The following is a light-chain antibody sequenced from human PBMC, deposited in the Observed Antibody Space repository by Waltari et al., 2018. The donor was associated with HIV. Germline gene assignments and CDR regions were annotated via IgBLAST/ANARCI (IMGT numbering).Light chain of an antibody. CDR3: QQYGSSPYS. CDR1: KSVSSSY. V-gene: IGKV3-20*01. CDR2: GAS. Sequence: EFVLTQSPGTLSLSPGERATLPCRASKSVSSSYLAWYQQKPGQAPRLLIYGASSRATGIPDRFSGSGSGTDFTLTISRLEPEDFAVYYCQQYGSSPYSFGQGTKLEIK. J-gene: IGKJ2*03.